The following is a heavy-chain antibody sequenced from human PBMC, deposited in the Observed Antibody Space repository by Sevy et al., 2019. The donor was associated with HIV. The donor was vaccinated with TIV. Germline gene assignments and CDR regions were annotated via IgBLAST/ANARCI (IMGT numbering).Heavy chain of an antibody. CDR3: ARSPPIVVVPGAPSWFDP. V-gene: IGHV4-34*01. J-gene: IGHJ5*02. Sequence: SETLHLTCAVHGGSFSGYYWNWIRQPPGKGLEWIGEINHSGSTNYNPSLKSRVTISVDTSENQFSLKLSSVTAADTAVYYCARSPPIVVVPGAPSWFDPWGQGTLVTVSS. D-gene: IGHD2-2*01. CDR1: GGSFSGYY. CDR2: INHSGST.